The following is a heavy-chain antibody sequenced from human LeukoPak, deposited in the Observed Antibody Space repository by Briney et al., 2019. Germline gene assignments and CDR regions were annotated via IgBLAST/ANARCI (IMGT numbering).Heavy chain of an antibody. Sequence: GGSLRLSCIGSGFTFSSYWMHWVRQAPGKGLVWVSSSRTDDNSTNYADSVKGRFTISRDNSKNTLYLQMNSLRAEDTAVYYCARESNFYVSSGYYRPLGDWGQGTLVTVSS. J-gene: IGHJ4*02. CDR1: GFTFSSYW. CDR2: SRTDDNST. V-gene: IGHV3-74*01. CDR3: ARESNFYVSSGYYRPLGD. D-gene: IGHD3-22*01.